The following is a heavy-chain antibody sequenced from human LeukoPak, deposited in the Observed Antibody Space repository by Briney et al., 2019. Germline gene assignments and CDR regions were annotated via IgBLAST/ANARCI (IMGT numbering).Heavy chain of an antibody. Sequence: GESLKISCKGSGYSSTSYCIVWLRQKPGKGLEWMGIIIPCDSDTRYSPSFQGQFTISANKSISTAYLQWSSLKASDTAMYYCARPYYDFWSGYYTPGAFDIWGQGTMVTVSS. V-gene: IGHV5-51*01. CDR3: ARPYYDFWSGYYTPGAFDI. J-gene: IGHJ3*02. D-gene: IGHD3-3*01. CDR2: IIPCDSDT. CDR1: GYSSTSYC.